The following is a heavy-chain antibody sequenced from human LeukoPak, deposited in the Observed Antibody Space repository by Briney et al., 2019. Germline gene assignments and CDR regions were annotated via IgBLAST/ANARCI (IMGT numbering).Heavy chain of an antibody. D-gene: IGHD2-2*01. J-gene: IGHJ4*02. CDR3: ARGSAAVVPAAIGMDAPFDY. Sequence: ASVKVSCKASGYTFTGYYMHWVRQAPGQGLEWMGWINPNSGGTNYAQKFQGRVTMTRDTSISTAYMELSRLRSDDTAVYYCARGSAAVVPAAIGMDAPFDYWGQGTLVTVSS. CDR1: GYTFTGYY. V-gene: IGHV1-2*02. CDR2: INPNSGGT.